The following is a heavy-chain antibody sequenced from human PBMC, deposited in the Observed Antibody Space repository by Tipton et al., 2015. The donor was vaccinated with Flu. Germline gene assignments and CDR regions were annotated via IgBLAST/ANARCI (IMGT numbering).Heavy chain of an antibody. V-gene: IGHV3-49*04. CDR3: TRDLDYYDSSGPSL. D-gene: IGHD3-22*01. J-gene: IGHJ4*02. CDR2: IRSKAYGGTT. CDR1: GFTFGDYA. Sequence: SLRLSCTASGFTFGDYAMSWVRQAPGKGLEWVGFIRSKAYGGTTEYAASVKGRFTISRDDSKSIAYLQMNSLKTGDTAVYYCTRDLDYYDSSGPSLWGQGTLVTVSS.